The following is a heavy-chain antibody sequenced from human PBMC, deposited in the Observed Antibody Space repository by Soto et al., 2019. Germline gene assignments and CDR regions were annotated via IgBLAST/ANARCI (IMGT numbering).Heavy chain of an antibody. J-gene: IGHJ3*02. CDR3: AREEDYYDSSGEGAFDI. V-gene: IGHV4-59*01. Sequence: QVQLQESGPGLVKPSETLSLTCTVSGGSISSYYWSWIRQPPGKGLEWIRYIYYSGSTNYNPSLKSRVTISVDTSKNQFSLKLSSVTAADTAVYYCAREEDYYDSSGEGAFDIWGQGTMVTVSS. CDR1: GGSISSYY. D-gene: IGHD3-22*01. CDR2: IYYSGST.